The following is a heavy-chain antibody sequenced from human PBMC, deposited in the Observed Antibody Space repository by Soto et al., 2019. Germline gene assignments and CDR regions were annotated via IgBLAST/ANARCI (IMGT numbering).Heavy chain of an antibody. V-gene: IGHV2-5*02. CDR2: VYWDDDK. CDR1: GFSLSTSGVS. CDR3: GHRGLRCEGFGF. J-gene: IGHJ4*02. Sequence: QITLKESGPSLVKPTQTLTLTCTFSGFSLSTSGVSVGWIRQPPGEALEWLALVYWDDDKRYSPSLKSRLTIPKDNSKTQVGLIMTNMDPVVTATYFCGHRGLRCEGFGFWGQGTLVTVSS. D-gene: IGHD2-15*01.